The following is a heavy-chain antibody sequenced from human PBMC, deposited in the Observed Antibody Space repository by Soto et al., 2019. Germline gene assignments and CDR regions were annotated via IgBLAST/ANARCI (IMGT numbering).Heavy chain of an antibody. D-gene: IGHD3-22*01. Sequence: GASVKVSCKASGGTFSSYAISWVRQAPGQGLEWMGGIIPIFGTANYAQKFQGRVTITADESTSTAYMELSSLRSEDTAVYYCARDRGGYDSSGYYYVGYDAFDIWGQGTMVTVSS. CDR3: ARDRGGYDSSGYYYVGYDAFDI. V-gene: IGHV1-69*13. J-gene: IGHJ3*02. CDR1: GGTFSSYA. CDR2: IIPIFGTA.